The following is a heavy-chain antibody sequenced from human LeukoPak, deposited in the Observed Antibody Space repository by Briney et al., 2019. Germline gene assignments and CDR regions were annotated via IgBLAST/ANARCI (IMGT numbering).Heavy chain of an antibody. CDR1: GFTFDDYA. V-gene: IGHV3-9*01. CDR3: AREGGYCSSTSCYHFDY. CDR2: ISWNSGSI. D-gene: IGHD2-2*01. Sequence: GGSLRLSFAASGFTFDDYAMHWVRQALGKGLEWVSGISWNSGSIGYADSVKGRFTISRDNAKNSLYLQMNSLRAEDTALYYCAREGGYCSSTSCYHFDYWGQGTLVTVSS. J-gene: IGHJ4*02.